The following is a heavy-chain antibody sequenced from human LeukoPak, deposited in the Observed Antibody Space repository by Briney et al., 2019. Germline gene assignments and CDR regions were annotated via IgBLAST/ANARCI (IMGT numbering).Heavy chain of an antibody. J-gene: IGHJ4*02. CDR3: AKEGSSYPLNYFDS. V-gene: IGHV3-23*01. Sequence: PGGSLRLSCAAAGFSFSNYAMSWVRQAPGKGLEWVSSISGTGGTTYSADSVKGRFTISRDNSKNTVSLQMNSVRAEDTAVYYCAKEGSSYPLNYFDSWGQGNLVTVSS. D-gene: IGHD2-15*01. CDR2: ISGTGGTT. CDR1: GFSFSNYA.